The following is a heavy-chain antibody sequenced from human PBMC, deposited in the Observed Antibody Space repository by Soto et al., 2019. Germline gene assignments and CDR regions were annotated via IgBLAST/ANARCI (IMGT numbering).Heavy chain of an antibody. CDR2: INQDGSEK. CDR3: ARGRTWFAP. V-gene: IGHV3-7*01. Sequence: GGSLRLSCAGSGFTFSAFWMSWVRQAPGQGLEWVANINQDGSEKFYLDSVMGRFTISRDSAKNSLYLQMNTLSADDTAIYFCARGRTWFAPWGQGTLVTVSS. J-gene: IGHJ5*02. CDR1: GFTFSAFW.